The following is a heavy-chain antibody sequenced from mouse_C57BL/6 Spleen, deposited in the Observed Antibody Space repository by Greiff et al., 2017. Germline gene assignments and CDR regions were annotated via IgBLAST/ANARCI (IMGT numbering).Heavy chain of an antibody. CDR2: IDPETGGT. Sequence: QVQLQQSGAELVRPGASVTLSCKASGYTFTDYEMHWVKQTPVHGLEWIGAIDPETGGTAYNQKFKGKAILTADKSSSTAYMELLSLTSEDSAVYNCTRSYYYGSSHWYFDVWGTGTTVTVSS. D-gene: IGHD1-1*01. CDR3: TRSYYYGSSHWYFDV. V-gene: IGHV1-15*01. J-gene: IGHJ1*03. CDR1: GYTFTDYE.